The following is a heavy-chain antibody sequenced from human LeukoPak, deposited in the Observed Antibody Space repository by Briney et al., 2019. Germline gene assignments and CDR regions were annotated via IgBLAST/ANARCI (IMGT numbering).Heavy chain of an antibody. CDR1: GFTFSSYW. CDR2: IKQDGSEK. Sequence: PGGSLRLSCAASGFTFSSYWMSWVRQAPGKGLEWVANIKQDGSEKYYVDSVKGRFTISRDNAKNSLYLQMNSLRAEDTAVYYCARARGISSSSLYYYYYYMDVWGKGTTVTVSS. D-gene: IGHD6-6*01. V-gene: IGHV3-7*01. CDR3: ARARGISSSSLYYYYYYMDV. J-gene: IGHJ6*03.